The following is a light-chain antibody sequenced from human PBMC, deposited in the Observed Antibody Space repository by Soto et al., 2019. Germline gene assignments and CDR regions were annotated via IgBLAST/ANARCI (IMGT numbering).Light chain of an antibody. CDR3: QQYGSSPQRT. CDR1: QSGSSSA. CDR2: GAS. J-gene: IGKJ1*01. V-gene: IGKV3-20*01. Sequence: EIRLAQAPGTGAVCPGDRVTLSCRSSQSGSSSALAWYPQKPGQAHRRLIYGASRRATGIPDKCSGSGSGTDFTHTIARLEPEDFAVGYSQQYGSSPQRTSGQGTKVDIK.